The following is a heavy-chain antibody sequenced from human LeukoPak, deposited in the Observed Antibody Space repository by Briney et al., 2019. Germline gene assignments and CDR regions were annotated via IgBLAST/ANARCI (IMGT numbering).Heavy chain of an antibody. J-gene: IGHJ5*02. CDR2: ISISGSSI. V-gene: IGHV3-21*01. CDR1: GFIFSDYS. CDR3: ATPARGGSALP. D-gene: IGHD6-19*01. Sequence: GGSLRLSCAASGFIFSDYSMNWVRQAPGKGLEWVASISISGSSIYYADSVKGRFTISRDNAKNSLYLQMNSLRVDDTAVYYCATPARGGSALPWGQGTLVTVSS.